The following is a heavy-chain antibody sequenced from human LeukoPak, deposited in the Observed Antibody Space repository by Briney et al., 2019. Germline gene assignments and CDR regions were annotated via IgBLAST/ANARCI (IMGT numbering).Heavy chain of an antibody. CDR1: GFTFSSYA. J-gene: IGHJ4*02. D-gene: IGHD6-19*01. CDR3: AKGQWHFNDY. V-gene: IGHV3-30-3*01. CDR2: ISYNGSNK. Sequence: PGRSLRLSCAASGFTFSSYAMHWVRQAPGKGLEWVAVISYNGSNKYYADSVKGRFTISRDNSKNTLYLQMNSLRAEDTAVYYCAKGQWHFNDYWGQGTLVTVSS.